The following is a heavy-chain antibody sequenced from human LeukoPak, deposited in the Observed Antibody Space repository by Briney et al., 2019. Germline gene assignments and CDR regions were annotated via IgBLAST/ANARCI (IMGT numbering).Heavy chain of an antibody. CDR1: GFTFSNAW. V-gene: IGHV3-15*01. CDR3: STWTDLYDY. Sequence: GGSLRLSCAASGFTFSNAWMSWVRQAPGKGLEWVGRIKSKTDGGTADHAASVKDRFTISRDDSQNMLYLQMNSLKTEDTAVYYCSTWTDLYDYWGQGTLVTVSS. D-gene: IGHD3/OR15-3a*01. CDR2: IKSKTDGGTA. J-gene: IGHJ4*02.